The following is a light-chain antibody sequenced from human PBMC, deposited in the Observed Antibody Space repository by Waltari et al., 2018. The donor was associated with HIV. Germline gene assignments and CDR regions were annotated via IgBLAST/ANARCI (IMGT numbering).Light chain of an antibody. J-gene: IGLJ1*01. CDR1: SPNIGNNS. Sequence: QSVLTQPPSASGTPGQRVTISCSGSSPNIGNNSVHWYQQLPRTAPKLLIYSNNQRPSGVPDRFSGSKSDTSASLAISGLQSEDEADYYCAAWDDRLNGYVFGSGTKVTVL. CDR2: SNN. V-gene: IGLV1-44*01. CDR3: AAWDDRLNGYV.